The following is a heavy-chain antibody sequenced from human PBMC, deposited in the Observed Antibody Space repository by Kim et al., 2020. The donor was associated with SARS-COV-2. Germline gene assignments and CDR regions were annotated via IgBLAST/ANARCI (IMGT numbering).Heavy chain of an antibody. J-gene: IGHJ4*02. D-gene: IGHD2-21*01. V-gene: IGHV4-34*01. CDR3: APLGGDDDY. CDR2: GST. Sequence: GSTHYSPSLKSRVTISVDTSKNQFSLKLSSVTAADTAVYYCAPLGGDDDYWGQGTLVTVSS.